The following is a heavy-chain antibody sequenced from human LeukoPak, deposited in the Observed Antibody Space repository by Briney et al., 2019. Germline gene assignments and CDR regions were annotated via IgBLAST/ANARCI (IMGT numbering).Heavy chain of an antibody. J-gene: IGHJ4*02. CDR3: AREGGVVVTAIFDY. CDR1: GDSVSINSAA. V-gene: IGHV6-1*01. D-gene: IGHD2-21*02. Sequence: QTLSLTRAISGDSVSINSAACKWIRQPPSRGLEWLGWTYYRSKWTNDYAVSVKSRISINPDTSKNQFSLQLNAVTPEDTAVYYCAREGGVVVTAIFDYWGQGTLVTVSS. CDR2: TYYRSKWTN.